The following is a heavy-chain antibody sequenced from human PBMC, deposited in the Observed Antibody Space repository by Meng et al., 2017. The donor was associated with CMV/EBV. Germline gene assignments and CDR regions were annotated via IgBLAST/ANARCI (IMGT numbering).Heavy chain of an antibody. D-gene: IGHD3-10*01. J-gene: IGHJ4*02. CDR1: FSSYG. CDR3: AKDVENYYGSGSYQFLDY. CDR2: IRYDGSNK. Sequence: FSSYGIHWVRQARGKGLEWVAFIRYDGSNKYYADSVKGRFTISRDNSKNTLYLQMNSLRAEDTAVYYCAKDVENYYGSGSYQFLDYWGQGTLVTVSS. V-gene: IGHV3-30*02.